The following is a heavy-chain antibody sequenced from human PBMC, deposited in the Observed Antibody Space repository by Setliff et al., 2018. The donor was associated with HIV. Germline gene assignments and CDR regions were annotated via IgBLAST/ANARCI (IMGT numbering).Heavy chain of an antibody. CDR3: AKDLGNYYYMDV. CDR1: GFTFISYA. D-gene: IGHD3-10*01. J-gene: IGHJ6*03. Sequence: LRLSCAASGFTFISYAMSWVRQAPGKGLEWVSAISGSGGSTYYADSVKGRFTISRDNSKNTLYLRLNSLRAEDTAIYYCAKDLGNYYYMDVWGKGTTVTVSS. CDR2: ISGSGGST. V-gene: IGHV3-23*01.